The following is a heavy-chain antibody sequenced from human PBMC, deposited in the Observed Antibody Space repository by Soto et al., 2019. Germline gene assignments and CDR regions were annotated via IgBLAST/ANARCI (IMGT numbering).Heavy chain of an antibody. V-gene: IGHV1-18*01. CDR3: ATVIPLPQRYYDYIWRSYRFHSYFDY. D-gene: IGHD3-16*02. Sequence: GSVKVSRMAFGYTFTSYGISWVRLAPGQGLEWMGWISAYNCNTKYPQQLQGRFTMTTDTSTSTAYMELRSLRSDDTAVYYCATVIPLPQRYYDYIWRSYRFHSYFDYWGQGTLVTVSS. J-gene: IGHJ4*02. CDR1: GYTFTSYG. CDR2: ISAYNCNT.